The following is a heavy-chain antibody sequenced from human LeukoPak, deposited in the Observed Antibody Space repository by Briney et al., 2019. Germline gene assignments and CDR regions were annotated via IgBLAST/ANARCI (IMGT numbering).Heavy chain of an antibody. D-gene: IGHD3-22*01. Sequence: SGPTLVNPTQTLTLTCTFSGFSLSTSGMRVCWIRQPPGKALEWLARIDWDDDKFYSTSLKTRLTISKDTSKNQVVLTMTNMDPVDTATYYCARSRLPNYYDSTADILFDYWGQGTLVTVSS. CDR2: IDWDDDK. CDR1: GFSLSTSGMR. J-gene: IGHJ4*02. CDR3: ARSRLPNYYDSTADILFDY. V-gene: IGHV2-70*04.